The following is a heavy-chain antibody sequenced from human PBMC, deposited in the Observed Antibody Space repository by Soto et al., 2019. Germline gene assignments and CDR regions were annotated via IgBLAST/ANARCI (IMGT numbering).Heavy chain of an antibody. D-gene: IGHD2-2*01. CDR2: IYHSGRT. CDR3: ARDWCTGFYQLDS. V-gene: IGHV4-38-2*02. J-gene: IGHJ4*02. Sequence: PSETLSLTWAVSGYSISTGFNWDWSRQPPGKGLEWMGSIYHSGRTYYNLSVKSGVTISSDETKKQISMKLSSVNAADTAIYYCARDWCTGFYQLDSWGQGTLVTVSS. CDR1: GYSISTGFN.